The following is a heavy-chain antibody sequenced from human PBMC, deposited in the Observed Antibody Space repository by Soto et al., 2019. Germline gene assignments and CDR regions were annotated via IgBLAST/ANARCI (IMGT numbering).Heavy chain of an antibody. J-gene: IGHJ4*02. CDR2: VSSSSTYI. Sequence: TGGSLRLSCAASGFTFSSYTMNWVRQAPGKGLEWVSSVSSSSTYIYYADPVKGRFTISRDNAKNSLYLQMNSLRAEDTAIYYCARGSHSTTWYGGQFDYWGQGTLVTVSS. CDR1: GFTFSSYT. D-gene: IGHD6-13*01. V-gene: IGHV3-21*01. CDR3: ARGSHSTTWYGGQFDY.